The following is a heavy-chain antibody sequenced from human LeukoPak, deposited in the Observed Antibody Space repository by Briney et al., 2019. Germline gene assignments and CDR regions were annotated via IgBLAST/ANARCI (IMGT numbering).Heavy chain of an antibody. D-gene: IGHD4-17*01. V-gene: IGHV4-61*02. CDR1: GGSISSGSYY. Sequence: PSQTLSLTRTVSGGSISSGSYYWSWIRQPAGKGLEWIGRIYTSGSTNYNPSLKSRVTISVDTSKNQFSLKLSSVTAADTAVYYCAREYGAFPTFDYWGQGTLVTVSS. J-gene: IGHJ4*02. CDR3: AREYGAFPTFDY. CDR2: IYTSGST.